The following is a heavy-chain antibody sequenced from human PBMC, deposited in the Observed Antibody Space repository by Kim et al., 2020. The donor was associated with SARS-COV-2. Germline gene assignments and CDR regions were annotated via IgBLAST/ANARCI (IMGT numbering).Heavy chain of an antibody. V-gene: IGHV1-46*01. D-gene: IGHD3-9*01. CDR3: ARLPYYDILTGYPEPDY. J-gene: IGHJ4*02. Sequence: ASVMVSCKASGYTFTSYYMHWVRQAPGQGLEWMGIINPSGGSTSYAQKFQGRVTMTRDTSTSTVYMELSSLRSEDTAVYYCARLPYYDILTGYPEPDYWGQGTLVTVSS. CDR1: GYTFTSYY. CDR2: INPSGGST.